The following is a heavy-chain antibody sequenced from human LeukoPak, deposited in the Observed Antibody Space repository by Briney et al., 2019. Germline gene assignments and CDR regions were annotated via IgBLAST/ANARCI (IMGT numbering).Heavy chain of an antibody. J-gene: IGHJ4*02. V-gene: IGHV3-30*03. CDR1: GFTFSSYG. Sequence: GGSLRLSCAASGFTFSSYGMHWVRQAPGKGLEWVAVISYDGSNKYYADSVKGRFTISRDNSKNTLYLQMNSLRAEDTAVYYCARPPYDYVWGSYRYVGYWGQGTLVTVSS. CDR2: ISYDGSNK. CDR3: ARPPYDYVWGSYRYVGY. D-gene: IGHD3-16*02.